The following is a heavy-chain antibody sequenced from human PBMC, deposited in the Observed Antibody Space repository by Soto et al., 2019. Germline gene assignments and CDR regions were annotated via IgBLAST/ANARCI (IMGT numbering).Heavy chain of an antibody. Sequence: SETLSLTCTVSGGSISSYYWSWIRQPPGKGLEWIGYIYYSGRTNCNPSLKSRVTISVDTSKNQFSLKLSSVTAADTAVYYCARGYCSSTICYIWDNWFDPWGQGTLVTVSS. V-gene: IGHV4-59*01. D-gene: IGHD2-2*02. CDR3: ARGYCSSTICYIWDNWFDP. CDR1: GGSISSYY. CDR2: IYYSGRT. J-gene: IGHJ5*02.